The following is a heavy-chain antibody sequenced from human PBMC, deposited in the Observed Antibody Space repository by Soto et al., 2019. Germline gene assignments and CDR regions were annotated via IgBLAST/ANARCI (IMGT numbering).Heavy chain of an antibody. CDR3: ASERIRSGYSHYYGMAV. J-gene: IGHJ6*02. CDR1: GGSASSGSFY. Sequence: SETLSLTCTVSGGSASSGSFYWSWIRQPPGKGLEWIGNIYYSGSSNYNPSLKSRVTISVDTSKNQFSLKLSSATAADTAVYYCASERIRSGYSHYYGMAVWGQGTTVTVSS. V-gene: IGHV4-61*01. D-gene: IGHD3-3*01. CDR2: IYYSGSS.